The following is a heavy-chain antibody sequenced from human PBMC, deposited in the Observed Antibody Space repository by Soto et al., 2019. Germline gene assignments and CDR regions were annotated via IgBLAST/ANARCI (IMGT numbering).Heavy chain of an antibody. Sequence: EVQLLDSGGGWVQPGGSLRLSCVASGFVFSDYAISWVRQAPGKGLEWVSAISAGGSDTYYADSVKGRFTVSRVNSKNTLYLQMNTLRAEDTAIYYCASVPIWCGSSSCYTEGFDSWGQGALVIVSS. V-gene: IGHV3-23*01. CDR3: ASVPIWCGSSSCYTEGFDS. D-gene: IGHD2-2*01. J-gene: IGHJ4*02. CDR1: GFVFSDYA. CDR2: ISAGGSDT.